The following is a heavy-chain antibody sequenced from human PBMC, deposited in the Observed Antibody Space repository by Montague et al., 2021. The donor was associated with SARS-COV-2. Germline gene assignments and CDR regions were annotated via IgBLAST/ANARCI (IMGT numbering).Heavy chain of an antibody. Sequence: PALVKPTQTLTLTCTFSGFSLRTAETCVSWIRQPPGKAPQWLARIDWDGDKYYSRTLETRVSISTDTAKTQVVLTMTNVDPMDTATYYCAQLSGVAPRCYYEGMDVWGQGTAVTVSS. D-gene: IGHD7-27*01. V-gene: IGHV2-70*12. CDR2: IDWDGDK. J-gene: IGHJ6*02. CDR1: GFSLRTAETC. CDR3: AQLSGVAPRCYYEGMDV.